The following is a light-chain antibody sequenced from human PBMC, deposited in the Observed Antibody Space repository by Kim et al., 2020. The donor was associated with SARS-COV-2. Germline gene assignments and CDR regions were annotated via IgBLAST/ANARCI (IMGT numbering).Light chain of an antibody. Sequence: QAVVTQEPSLTVSPGGTVTLTCGSSTGAVTSGHYPYWFQQKPGQAPRTLIYDTSSKHSWTPARFSGSLLGGKAALTLSGAQPEDEAEYYCLLSYSGARLYVFGTWTKVTVL. CDR2: DTS. CDR3: LLSYSGARLYV. CDR1: TGAVTSGHY. J-gene: IGLJ1*01. V-gene: IGLV7-46*01.